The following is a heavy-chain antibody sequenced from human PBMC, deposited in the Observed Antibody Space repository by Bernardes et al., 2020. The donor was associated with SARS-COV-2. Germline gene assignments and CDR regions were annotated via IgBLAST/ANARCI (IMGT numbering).Heavy chain of an antibody. J-gene: IGHJ4*02. D-gene: IGHD2-21*02. CDR3: ARTRTTISTTGIPVDY. V-gene: IGHV1-2*02. CDR1: GYTFTDYF. Sequence: KDPCKASGYTFTDYFIHWVRQAPGQKLEWMGWINPNTGGTNYVQKFQGRVTMTRDTSITTAYMELSWLGSDDTAIYYCARTRTTISTTGIPVDYWGQGTLVTVSS. CDR2: INPNTGGT.